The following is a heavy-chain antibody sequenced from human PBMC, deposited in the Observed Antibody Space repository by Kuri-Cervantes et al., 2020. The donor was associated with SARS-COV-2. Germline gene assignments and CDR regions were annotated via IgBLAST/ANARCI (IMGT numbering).Heavy chain of an antibody. Sequence: GGSLRLSCAASGFTFSSYAMSWVRQAPGKGLEWVSAISGSGGSTYYADSVKGRFTISRDNSKNTLYLQMNSLRAEDTAVYYCASDDYIAAAGEYFDYWGQGTLVTVSS. V-gene: IGHV3-23*01. D-gene: IGHD6-13*01. CDR2: ISGSGGST. CDR1: GFTFSSYA. J-gene: IGHJ4*02. CDR3: ASDDYIAAAGEYFDY.